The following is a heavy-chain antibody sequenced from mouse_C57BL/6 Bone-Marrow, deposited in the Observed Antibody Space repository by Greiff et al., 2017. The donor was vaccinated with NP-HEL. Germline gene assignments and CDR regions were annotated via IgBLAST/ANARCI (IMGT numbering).Heavy chain of an antibody. D-gene: IGHD2-3*01. CDR3: ARGCEGYYSWFAY. J-gene: IGHJ3*01. V-gene: IGHV1-66*01. CDR1: GYSFTSYY. CDR2: IYPGSGNT. Sequence: VQLQQSGPELVKPGASVKISCKASGYSFTSYYIHWVKQRPGQGLEWIGWIYPGSGNTKYNEKFKGKATLTADTSSSTAYLQLSSLTSEDAAVYCGARGCEGYYSWFAYWGQGTLVTVSA.